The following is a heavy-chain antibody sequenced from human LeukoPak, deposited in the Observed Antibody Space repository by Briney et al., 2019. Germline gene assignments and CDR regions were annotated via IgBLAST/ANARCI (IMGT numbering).Heavy chain of an antibody. CDR1: GFTFSNSA. D-gene: IGHD7-27*01. V-gene: IGHV3-23*01. CDR3: VRVGTSFDI. Sequence: GGSLRLSCAASGFTFSNSAMSWVRQAPGKGLEWVSAISGSGASTYYADSVKGRFTISRDNAKNSLYLQMNSLRVEDTAVYYCVRVGTSFDIWGQGTMVTVSS. J-gene: IGHJ3*02. CDR2: ISGSGAST.